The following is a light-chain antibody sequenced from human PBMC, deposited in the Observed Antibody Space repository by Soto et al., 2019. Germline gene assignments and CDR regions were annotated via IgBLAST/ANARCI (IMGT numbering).Light chain of an antibody. CDR2: KAS. CDR3: QQYNDNWT. V-gene: IGKV1-5*03. Sequence: DIQMTQSPSTLSASVRDRVTITCRASQSISSWLAWYQQKPGTAPNLLIYKASTLQSGVLSRFSGSGSGTEFTHTVSSLQPDDSATYYCQQYNDNWTFGQGTK. J-gene: IGKJ1*01. CDR1: QSISSW.